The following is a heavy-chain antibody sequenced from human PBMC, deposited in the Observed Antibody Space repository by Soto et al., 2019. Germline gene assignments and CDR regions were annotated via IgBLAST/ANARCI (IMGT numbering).Heavy chain of an antibody. J-gene: IGHJ5*02. CDR2: IGTAGDT. CDR1: GFTFSSYD. Sequence: GGSLRLSCAASGFTFSSYDMHWVRQATGKGLEWVSAIGTAGDTYYPGSVKGRFNISRENAKNSLYLQINSLRAGDMAVYYCARVKGQLVDVWGQGTLVTVSS. CDR3: ARVKGQLVDV. V-gene: IGHV3-13*01. D-gene: IGHD6-6*01.